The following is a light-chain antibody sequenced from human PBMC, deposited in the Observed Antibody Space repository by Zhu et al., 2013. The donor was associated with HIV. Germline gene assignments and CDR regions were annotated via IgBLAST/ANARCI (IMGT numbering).Light chain of an antibody. CDR1: QSISSSH. J-gene: IGKJ4*01. CDR2: GAS. Sequence: EIVLTQSAGTLSLSPGERATLSCRASQSISSSHLAWYQHKPGQAPRLLMYGASTRATGIPGRFSGSGSGTDFTLTITRLEAEDFAVYYCQQYGSSFVIFGGGTKVEIK. V-gene: IGKV3-20*01. CDR3: QQYGSSFVI.